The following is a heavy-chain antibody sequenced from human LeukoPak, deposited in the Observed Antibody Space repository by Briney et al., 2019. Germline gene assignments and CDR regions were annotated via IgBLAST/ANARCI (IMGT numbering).Heavy chain of an antibody. CDR2: IIPIFGTA. CDR3: ARASGLTVTTFDY. CDR1: GGTFSSYA. V-gene: IGHV1-69*13. D-gene: IGHD4-17*01. Sequence: SVKVSFKASGGTFSSYAISWVRQAPGQGLEWMGGIIPIFGTANYAQKFQGRVTITADESTSTAYMELSSLRSEDTAVYYCARASGLTVTTFDYWGQGTLVTVSS. J-gene: IGHJ4*02.